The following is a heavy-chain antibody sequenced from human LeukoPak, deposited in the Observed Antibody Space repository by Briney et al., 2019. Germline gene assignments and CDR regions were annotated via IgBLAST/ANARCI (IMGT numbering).Heavy chain of an antibody. Sequence: ASAKVSCKASGYTFTGYYMHWVRQAPGQGLEWMGWINPNSGGTNYAQKFQGRVTMTRDTSISTAYMELSRLRSDDTAVYYCARSTRFLEWLPKPYYFDYWGQGTLVTVSS. CDR1: GYTFTGYY. CDR2: INPNSGGT. D-gene: IGHD3-3*01. V-gene: IGHV1-2*02. CDR3: ARSTRFLEWLPKPYYFDY. J-gene: IGHJ4*02.